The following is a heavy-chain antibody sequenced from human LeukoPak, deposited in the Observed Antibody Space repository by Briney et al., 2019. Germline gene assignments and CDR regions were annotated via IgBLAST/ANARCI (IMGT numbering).Heavy chain of an antibody. J-gene: IGHJ4*02. Sequence: GGSLRLSCAASGFTFSSYAMHWVRQAPGKGLEWVAVISYDGSNKYYADSVKGRFTISRDNSKNTLYLQMNSLRAEDTAVYYCARDEFEGYYGSGSPDYWGQGTLVTVSS. CDR2: ISYDGSNK. V-gene: IGHV3-30-3*01. CDR1: GFTFSSYA. CDR3: ARDEFEGYYGSGSPDY. D-gene: IGHD3-10*01.